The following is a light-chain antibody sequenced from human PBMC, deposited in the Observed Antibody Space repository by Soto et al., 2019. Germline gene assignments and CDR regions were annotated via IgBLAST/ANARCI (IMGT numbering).Light chain of an antibody. CDR3: QTWGTGIPWV. Sequence: QPVLTQSPSASASLGASVKLTCTLSSGHSSYAIAWHQQQPEKGPRYLMKRNSDXXXXXXXXXXXXXXGSSSGAERYLAXXXXXSEDXXXYYCQTWGTGIPWVFGGGTQLTVL. CDR2: RNSDXXX. CDR1: SGHSSYA. V-gene: IGLV4-69*01. J-gene: IGLJ3*02.